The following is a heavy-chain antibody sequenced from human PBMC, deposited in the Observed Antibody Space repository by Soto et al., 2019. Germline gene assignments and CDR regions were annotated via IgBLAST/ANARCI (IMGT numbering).Heavy chain of an antibody. CDR2: IIPFIGTA. Sequence: QVQLVQSGAEVKKPGSSVTVSCKACGGTFSSYAISWVRQAPGQGLEWMGRIIPFIGTANYEQKFQGRVTITADESTSTAYMELTSLRSEDTAVYYCARVVMTTVPASYYYGMDVWRQGTTVTVSS. D-gene: IGHD4-4*01. J-gene: IGHJ6*02. V-gene: IGHV1-69*18. CDR3: ARVVMTTVPASYYYGMDV. CDR1: GGTFSSYA.